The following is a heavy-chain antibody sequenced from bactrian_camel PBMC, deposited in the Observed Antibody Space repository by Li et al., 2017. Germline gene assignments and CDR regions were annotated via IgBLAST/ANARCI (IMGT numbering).Heavy chain of an antibody. CDR3: AAATGACVVDGAEPHFYNV. Sequence: HVQLVESGGGSVQAGGSLRLSCIASGGLLTYCSGAWYRQAPGKGLEWVASIWSDGSVTYYADSVKGRFTISHDNTKSILYLQMNSLKPDDTAMYYCAAATGACVVDGAEPHFYNVWGQGTQVTVS. D-gene: IGHD2*01. V-gene: IGHV3S7*01. CDR1: GGLLTYCS. J-gene: IGHJ4*01. CDR2: IWSDGSVT.